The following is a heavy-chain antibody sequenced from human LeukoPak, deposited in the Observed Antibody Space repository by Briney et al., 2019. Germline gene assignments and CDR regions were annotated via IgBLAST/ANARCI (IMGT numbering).Heavy chain of an antibody. V-gene: IGHV3-23*01. Sequence: GGSLRLSCAASGFTFSSYAMSWVRQAPGKGLEWVSAISGSGGNTYYADSVKGRFTISRDNSKNTLYPQMNSLRAEDTAVYYCAKDLAAVAGTGLDYWGQGTLVTVSS. CDR2: ISGSGGNT. CDR3: AKDLAAVAGTGLDY. J-gene: IGHJ4*02. D-gene: IGHD6-19*01. CDR1: GFTFSSYA.